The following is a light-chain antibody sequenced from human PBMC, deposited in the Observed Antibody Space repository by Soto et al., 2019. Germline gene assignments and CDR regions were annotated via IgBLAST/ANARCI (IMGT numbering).Light chain of an antibody. CDR3: QQYNNWPGT. CDR1: QSVSSN. CDR2: GAS. V-gene: IGKV3-15*01. J-gene: IGKJ1*01. Sequence: EIVMTQSPATLSVSPGERATLSCRASQSVSSNLAWYQPKPGQAPRLLIYGASTRATGIPARFSGSGSGTAFTLSSGSRQSEDFAVYYCQQYNNWPGTFGQGTKVEI.